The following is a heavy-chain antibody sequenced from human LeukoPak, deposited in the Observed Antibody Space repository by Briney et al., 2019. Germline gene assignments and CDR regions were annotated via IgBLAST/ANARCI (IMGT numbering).Heavy chain of an antibody. J-gene: IGHJ6*03. V-gene: IGHV3-23*01. CDR3: AKDGVATINYYYYYYMDV. Sequence: GGSLRLSCVVSGFTFSSYGMTWVRQAPGKGLEWVSASGSGGSTYYADSVKGRFTISRDNSKNTLYLQMNSLRAEDTAVYYCAKDGVATINYYYYYYMDVWGKGTTVTISS. D-gene: IGHD5-12*01. CDR1: GFTFSSYG. CDR2: SGSGGST.